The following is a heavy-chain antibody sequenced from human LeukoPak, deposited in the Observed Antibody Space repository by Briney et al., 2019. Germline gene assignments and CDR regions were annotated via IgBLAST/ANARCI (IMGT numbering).Heavy chain of an antibody. CDR2: IYTSGST. CDR3: ARDGPGSSMTTVTLDWFDP. V-gene: IGHV4-61*02. D-gene: IGHD4-11*01. CDR1: GGSISSGSYY. Sequence: SETLSLTCTVSGGSISSGSYYWSWIRQPAGKGLEWIGRIYTSGSTNYNPSLKSRVTMSVDTSKNQFSLKLSSVTAADTAVYYCARDGPGSSMTTVTLDWFDPWGQGTLVTVSS. J-gene: IGHJ5*02.